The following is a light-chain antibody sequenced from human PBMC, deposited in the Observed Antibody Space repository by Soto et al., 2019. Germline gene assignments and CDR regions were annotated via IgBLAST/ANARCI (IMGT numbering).Light chain of an antibody. Sequence: DFVMTQSPDSLAVSLGERATINCKSSQSVLYSTNNKNYLAWYQQKPGQPPKLLIYWASTRESGVPDRFSGSGSGTDFTLTISSLQAEDVALYFCQQYYTNPCTFGGGTKVEIK. CDR1: QSVLYSTNNKNY. CDR2: WAS. CDR3: QQYYTNPCT. J-gene: IGKJ4*01. V-gene: IGKV4-1*01.